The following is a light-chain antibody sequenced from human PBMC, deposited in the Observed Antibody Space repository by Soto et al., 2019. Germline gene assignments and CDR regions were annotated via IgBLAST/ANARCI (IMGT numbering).Light chain of an antibody. J-gene: IGKJ1*01. CDR3: EQYGSSART. CDR1: QSISGT. V-gene: IGKV3-20*01. CDR2: GAS. Sequence: MEMTQSPATRSVSPGGRANLSVGAGQSISGTLAWYQQKPGQAPRLLIYGASSRATGIPDRFSGSGSGTDFTLTIRSREPEDSAVHYCEQYGSSARTLGQGTKVDIK.